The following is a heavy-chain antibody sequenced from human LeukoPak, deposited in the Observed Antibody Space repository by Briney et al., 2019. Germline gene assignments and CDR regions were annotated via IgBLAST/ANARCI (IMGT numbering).Heavy chain of an antibody. CDR1: GYSISSGYY. V-gene: IGHV4-4*07. CDR2: IYTSGST. D-gene: IGHD3-22*01. CDR3: ARDRHYDSSGRAYYMDV. Sequence: SETLSLTCSVSGYSISSGYYWSWIRQPAGKGLEWIGRIYTSGSTNYNPSLKSRVTMSVDTSKNQFSLQLSSVTAADTAVYYCARDRHYDSSGRAYYMDVWGKGTTVTISS. J-gene: IGHJ6*03.